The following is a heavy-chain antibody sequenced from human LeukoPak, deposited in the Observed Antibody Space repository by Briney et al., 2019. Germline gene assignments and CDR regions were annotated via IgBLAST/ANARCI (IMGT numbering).Heavy chain of an antibody. V-gene: IGHV3-21*01. D-gene: IGHD6-13*01. J-gene: IGHJ6*04. CDR1: GFTFSSYS. CDR2: ISSSSSYI. Sequence: PGGSLRLSCAASGFTFSSYSMNWVRQAPGKGLEWVSSISSSSSYIYYADSVKGRFTISRDNAKNSLYPQMNSLRAEDTAVYYCARDEAGTGYYYGMDVWGKGTTVTVSS. CDR3: ARDEAGTGYYYGMDV.